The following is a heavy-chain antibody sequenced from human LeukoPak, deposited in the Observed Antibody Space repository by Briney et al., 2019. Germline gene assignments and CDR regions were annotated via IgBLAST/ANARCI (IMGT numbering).Heavy chain of an antibody. D-gene: IGHD1-26*01. CDR3: ARDWASRHSGSCFDY. CDR2: ISAYNGNT. J-gene: IGHJ4*02. Sequence: ASVKVSCKASGGTFSSYAISWVRQAPGQGLEWMGWISAYNGNTNYAQKLQGRVTMTTDTSTSTAYMELRSLRSDDTAVYYCARDWASRHSGSCFDYWGQGTLVTVSS. V-gene: IGHV1-18*01. CDR1: GGTFSSYA.